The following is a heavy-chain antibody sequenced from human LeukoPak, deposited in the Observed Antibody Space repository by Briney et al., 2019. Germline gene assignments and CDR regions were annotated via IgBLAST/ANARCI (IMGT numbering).Heavy chain of an antibody. CDR3: ARHSAEEWDSPFDY. CDR2: IYPGDSDT. J-gene: IGHJ4*02. CDR1: GYSFTGYW. Sequence: GESLKISCTGSGYSFTGYWIGWVRQMPGKGLEWMGIIYPGDSDTRYSPSFQGQVTISADKSISTAYLQWSSLKASDTAMYYCARHSAEEWDSPFDYWGQGTLVTVSS. V-gene: IGHV5-51*01. D-gene: IGHD1-26*01.